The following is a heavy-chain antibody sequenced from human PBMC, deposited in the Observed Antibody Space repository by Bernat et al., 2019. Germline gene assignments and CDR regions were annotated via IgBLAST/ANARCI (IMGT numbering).Heavy chain of an antibody. CDR2: ISYDGSNK. V-gene: IGHV3-30-3*01. CDR1: GFTFSSYA. Sequence: QVQLVESGGGVVQPGRSLRLSCAASGFTFSSYAMHWVRQAPGKGLEWVAVISYDGSNKYYADSVKGRFTISRDNSKNTLYLQMNSLRAEDTAVYYCAREGFVGATIFGVVINNGMDVWGQGTTVTVSS. D-gene: IGHD3-3*01. CDR3: AREGFVGATIFGVVINNGMDV. J-gene: IGHJ6*02.